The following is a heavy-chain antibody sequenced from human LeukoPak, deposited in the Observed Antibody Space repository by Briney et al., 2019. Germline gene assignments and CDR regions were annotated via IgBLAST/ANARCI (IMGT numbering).Heavy chain of an antibody. D-gene: IGHD3-9*01. CDR3: ARETVNRYDILTGYYRIDDDAFDI. CDR2: IIPLFGTA. J-gene: IGHJ3*02. V-gene: IGHV1-69*05. CDR1: GGTFSNYA. Sequence: ASVKVSCKASGGTFSNYAINWVRQAPGQGLEWMGGIIPLFGTATYAQKFQGRVTMTTDTSNSPAYMELRSLRSDDTAVYYCARETVNRYDILTGYYRIDDDAFDIWGQGTMVTVSS.